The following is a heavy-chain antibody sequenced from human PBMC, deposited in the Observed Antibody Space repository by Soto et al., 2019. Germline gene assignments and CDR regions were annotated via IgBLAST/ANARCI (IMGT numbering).Heavy chain of an antibody. V-gene: IGHV4-61*08. CDR1: GGSVSSGGYY. CDR2: IYYSGNT. Sequence: QVQLQESGPGLVKPSETLSLTCTVSGGSVSSGGYYWTWIRQPPGKGLEWIGYIYYSGNTNYNPALKSRVTTSVDTSKNQFSLKLTSVTAADAAVYYCARDIRGYSRAFDYWGQGTLVTVSS. CDR3: ARDIRGYSRAFDY. J-gene: IGHJ4*02. D-gene: IGHD5-18*01.